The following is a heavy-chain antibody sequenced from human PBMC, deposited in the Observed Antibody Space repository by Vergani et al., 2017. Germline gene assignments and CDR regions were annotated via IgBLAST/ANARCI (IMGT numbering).Heavy chain of an antibody. D-gene: IGHD4-17*01. CDR2: VDPEDGET. V-gene: IGHV1-69-2*01. CDR1: GYTFTEHY. CDR3: ATPQTVTTGGMEV. J-gene: IGHJ6*02. Sequence: EVQLVQSGAELKKPGATMKISCKVSGYTFTEHYMHWVKQAPGKGLEWMGLVDPEDGETIYAEKFKGRVTIAADTSTDTAHLELSSLRSEDTAVYYCATPQTVTTGGMEVWGQGTTVIVSS.